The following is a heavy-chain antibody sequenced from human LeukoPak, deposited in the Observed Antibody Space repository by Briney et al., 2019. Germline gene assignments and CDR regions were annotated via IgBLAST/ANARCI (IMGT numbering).Heavy chain of an antibody. CDR1: GGSFSGYY. J-gene: IGHJ5*02. V-gene: IGHV4-34*10. CDR2: INHSGST. CDR3: ARYSTSLGWFDP. Sequence: SETLSLTCAVYGGSFSGYYRSWIRQPPGKGLEWIGEINHSGSTNYNPSLKSRVTMSVDTSKNQFSLKLTSVTAADTAVYYCARYSTSLGWFDPWGQGTLVTVSS. D-gene: IGHD3-16*01.